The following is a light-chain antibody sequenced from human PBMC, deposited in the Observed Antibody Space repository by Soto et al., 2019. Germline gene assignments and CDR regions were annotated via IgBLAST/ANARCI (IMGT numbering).Light chain of an antibody. J-gene: IGLJ7*01. CDR1: SSDIGAYNF. CDR2: EVT. CDR3: TSYTATNTPYV. V-gene: IGLV2-14*01. Sequence: QSALTQPASVSGSPGQSITISCSGTSSDIGAYNFVSWYQHHPGRAPQLIIYEVTLRPSGVSNRFSGSKSGNSASLTISGLQAEDEADYYCTSYTATNTPYVFGSGTQLTVL.